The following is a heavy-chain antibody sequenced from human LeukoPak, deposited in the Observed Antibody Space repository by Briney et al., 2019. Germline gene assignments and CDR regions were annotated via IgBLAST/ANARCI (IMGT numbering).Heavy chain of an antibody. D-gene: IGHD5-18*01. CDR3: ARVSPSYGYLFDY. CDR2: IYYSGST. J-gene: IGHJ4*02. Sequence: PSGTLSLTCTVSGGSISSHYWSWIRQPPGKGLEWIGYIYYSGSTNYNPSLKSRVTISVDTSKNQFSLKLSSVTAADTAVYYCARVSPSYGYLFDYWGQGTLVTVSS. V-gene: IGHV4-59*11. CDR1: GGSISSHY.